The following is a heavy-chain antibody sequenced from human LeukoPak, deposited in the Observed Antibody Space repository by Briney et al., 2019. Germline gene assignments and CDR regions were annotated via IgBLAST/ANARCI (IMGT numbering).Heavy chain of an antibody. J-gene: IGHJ4*02. CDR2: IYYSGST. D-gene: IGHD6-6*01. CDR3: ARGGKEQLVDTLPHFDH. Sequence: PSQTLSLTCTVSGGSISSGGYYWSWIRQHPGKGLEWIGYIYYSGSTYYNPSLKSRVTISVDTSKNQFSLKLSSVTAADTAVYYCARGGKEQLVDTLPHFDHWGQGTLVTVSS. V-gene: IGHV4-31*03. CDR1: GGSISSGGYY.